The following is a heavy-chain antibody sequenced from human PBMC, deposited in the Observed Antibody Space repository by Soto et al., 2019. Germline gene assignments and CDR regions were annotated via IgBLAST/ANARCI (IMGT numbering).Heavy chain of an antibody. CDR2: IYYSGST. Sequence: QLQLQESGPGLVKPSETLSLTCTVSGGSISSSSYYWGWIRQPPGKGLEWIGSIYYSGSTYYNPSLKSRVTISVDTSKNQFSLKLSSVTAADTAVYYCARHIWPIVVVPAARGIYNWFDPWGQGTLVTVSS. D-gene: IGHD2-2*01. CDR3: ARHIWPIVVVPAARGIYNWFDP. V-gene: IGHV4-39*01. CDR1: GGSISSSSYY. J-gene: IGHJ5*02.